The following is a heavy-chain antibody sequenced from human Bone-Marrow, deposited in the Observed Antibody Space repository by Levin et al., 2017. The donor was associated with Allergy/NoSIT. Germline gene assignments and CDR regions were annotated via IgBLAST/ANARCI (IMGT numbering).Heavy chain of an antibody. CDR1: GFTFDDYA. V-gene: IGHV3-9*01. D-gene: IGHD7-27*01. Sequence: GGSLRLSCAASGFTFDDYAMHWVRQAPGQGLEWVSGISWNSDKIDYADSVRGRFTISRDNAKNSLFLEMHSLRADDTALYYCTKKSGVGAFDVWGQGTMVTVSS. CDR2: ISWNSDKI. J-gene: IGHJ3*01. CDR3: TKKSGVGAFDV.